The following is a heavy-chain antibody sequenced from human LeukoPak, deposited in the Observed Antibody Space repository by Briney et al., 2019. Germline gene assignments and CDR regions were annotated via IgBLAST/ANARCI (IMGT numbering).Heavy chain of an antibody. CDR3: ARVEGMVRGVSPIDYYYGMDV. CDR2: IYSGGST. D-gene: IGHD3-10*01. J-gene: IGHJ6*02. CDR1: GFTVSSNY. Sequence: QTGGSLRLSCAASGFTVSSNYMSWVRQAPGKGLEWVSVIYSGGSTYYADSVKGRFTISRDNSKNTLYLQMNSLRAEDTAVYYCARVEGMVRGVSPIDYYYGMDVWGQGTTVTVSS. V-gene: IGHV3-66*01.